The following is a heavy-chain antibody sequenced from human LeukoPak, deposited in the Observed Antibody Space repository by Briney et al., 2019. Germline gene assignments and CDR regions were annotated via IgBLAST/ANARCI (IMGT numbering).Heavy chain of an antibody. D-gene: IGHD6-19*01. V-gene: IGHV3-48*03. CDR1: GFTFSSYE. CDR2: ISSSGSTI. J-gene: IGHJ4*02. CDR3: ARVGGWYYFDY. Sequence: PGGSLRLSCAASGFTFSSYEMNWVRQAPGKGLEWVSYISSSGSTIYYADSVKGRFTISRDNAKNSLYLQMNSLRAEDTAVYYCARVGGWYYFDYWGQGTLVTVSS.